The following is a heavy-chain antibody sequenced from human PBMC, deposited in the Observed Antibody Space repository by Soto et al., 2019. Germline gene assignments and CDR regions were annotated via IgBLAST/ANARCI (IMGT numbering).Heavy chain of an antibody. J-gene: IGHJ4*02. Sequence: PGESLKISCKTSGYSFTSYWIGWVRQMPGKGLELMGIIYPGDSDTRYRPSFQGQVTISADKSISTAYLQWSSLKASDTAMYYCARPFDTSGWYAYWGQGTLVTVSS. V-gene: IGHV5-51*01. D-gene: IGHD6-19*01. CDR1: GYSFTSYW. CDR3: ARPFDTSGWYAY. CDR2: IYPGDSDT.